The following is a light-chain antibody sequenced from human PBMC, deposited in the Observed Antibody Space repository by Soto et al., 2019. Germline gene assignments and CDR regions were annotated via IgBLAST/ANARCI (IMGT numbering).Light chain of an antibody. CDR1: ESIGNN. J-gene: IGKJ5*01. V-gene: IGKV3-15*01. Sequence: ERVMTQSPATLSISPGERATLFCRASESIGNNLAWYQQKPGQVPRLLMYGASTRATGIPARFSGSGSGTEFTLTTSNLQSEDFAVYYCQQYNTWPPITFGQGTRLEIQ. CDR3: QQYNTWPPIT. CDR2: GAS.